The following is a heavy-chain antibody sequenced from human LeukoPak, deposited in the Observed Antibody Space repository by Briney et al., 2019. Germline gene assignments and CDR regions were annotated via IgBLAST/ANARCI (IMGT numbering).Heavy chain of an antibody. J-gene: IGHJ3*02. CDR2: ISSSSSYI. V-gene: IGHV3-21*01. CDR1: GFTFSSYS. CDR3: ARGSMGIATKAFDI. D-gene: IGHD1-26*01. Sequence: GGSLRLSCAASGFTFSSYSMNWVRQAPGKGLEWVSSISSSSSYIYYADSVKGRFTISRDNAKNSLYLQMNSLRAEDTAVYYCARGSMGIATKAFDIWGQGTMVTVSS.